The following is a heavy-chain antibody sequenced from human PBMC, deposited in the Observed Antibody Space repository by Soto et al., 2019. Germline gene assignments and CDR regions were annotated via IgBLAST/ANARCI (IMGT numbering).Heavy chain of an antibody. V-gene: IGHV4-61*01. CDR1: GGSISSSSYH. CDR3: ARGRTTVTPGQISP. D-gene: IGHD4-17*01. CDR2: IYYSGST. Sequence: SETLSLTCTVSGGSISSSSYHWSWIRQPPGKGLEWIGYIYYSGSTNYNPSLKSRVTISVDTSKNQFSLKLSSVTAAGTAVYYCARGRTTVTPGQISPWGQGTLVTVSS. J-gene: IGHJ5*02.